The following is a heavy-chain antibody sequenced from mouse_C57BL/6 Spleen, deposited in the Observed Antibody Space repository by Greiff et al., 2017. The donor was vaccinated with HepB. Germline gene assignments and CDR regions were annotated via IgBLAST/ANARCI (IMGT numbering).Heavy chain of an antibody. Sequence: VQLQQSGAELVKPGASVKLSCKASGYTFTSYWMHWVKQRPGQGLEWIGMIHPHSGSTNYNEKFKSKATLTVDKSSTTAYMQLSSLTSEDSAVDYYASDYYGSRMFAYWGQGTLVTVSA. CDR2: IHPHSGST. J-gene: IGHJ3*01. CDR3: ASDYYGSRMFAY. CDR1: GYTFTSYW. V-gene: IGHV1-64*01. D-gene: IGHD1-1*01.